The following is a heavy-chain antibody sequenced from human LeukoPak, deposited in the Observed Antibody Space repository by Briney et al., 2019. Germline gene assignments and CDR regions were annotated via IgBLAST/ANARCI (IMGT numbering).Heavy chain of an antibody. V-gene: IGHV3-66*01. D-gene: IGHD1-26*01. CDR1: GFTVTTTY. CDR2: IYSGGTT. CDR3: ACGIVGVANIDY. J-gene: IGHJ4*02. Sequence: GGSLRLSCAASGFTVTTTYMTWVRQAPGKGLEWVSVIYSGGTTYYADSVKGRFTISRDKPKNTLYLQMNSLRAEDTAVYYCACGIVGVANIDYWGQGTLVTVSS.